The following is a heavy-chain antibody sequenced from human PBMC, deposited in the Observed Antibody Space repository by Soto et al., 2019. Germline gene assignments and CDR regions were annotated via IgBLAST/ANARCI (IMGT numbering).Heavy chain of an antibody. J-gene: IGHJ4*02. Sequence: QPGGSLRLSCAVSGFTFSSYEMNWVRQAPGKGLEWVSYIGTSGKTIYYADSVRGRFTISRDNAKNSLYLQMNSLRAEDTAIYYCAKDAIMVSSSFNYFDFWGQGALVTVSS. CDR2: IGTSGKTI. CDR1: GFTFSSYE. CDR3: AKDAIMVSSSFNYFDF. D-gene: IGHD6-13*01. V-gene: IGHV3-48*03.